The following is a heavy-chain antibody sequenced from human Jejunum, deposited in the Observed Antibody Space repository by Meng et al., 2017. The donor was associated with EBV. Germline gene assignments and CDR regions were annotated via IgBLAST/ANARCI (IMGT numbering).Heavy chain of an antibody. CDR3: ARVPDGINMWFDP. Sequence: VQGVEAGGGFGQPGGSLGLPWAASGFTFSNYAMSWGRQAPGKGLEWVSSISGSGGTTYYADSVKGRFTISRDNSKTTVYLQMNSLRAEDTAMYYCARVPDGINMWFDPWGQGALVTVSS. D-gene: IGHD3-10*01. CDR1: GFTFSNYA. CDR2: ISGSGGTT. V-gene: IGHV3-23*04. J-gene: IGHJ5*02.